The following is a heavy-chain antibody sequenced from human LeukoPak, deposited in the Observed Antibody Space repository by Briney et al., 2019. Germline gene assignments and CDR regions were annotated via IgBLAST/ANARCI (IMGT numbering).Heavy chain of an antibody. V-gene: IGHV1-2*02. CDR1: GFTFTGFH. D-gene: IGHD5-12*01. CDR2: INPNSGAT. CDR3: ARGAFSGYANAKYDT. J-gene: IGHJ5*02. Sequence: ASVKVSCKASGFTFTGFHMHWVRQAPGQGLGWLGWINPNSGATNYAQRFQGRATMTRDTSISTAYMELSGLRSDDTAVYYCARGAFSGYANAKYDTWGQGTLVTVSS.